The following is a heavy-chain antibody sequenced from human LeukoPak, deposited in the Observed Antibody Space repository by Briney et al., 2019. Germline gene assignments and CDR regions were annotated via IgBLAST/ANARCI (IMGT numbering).Heavy chain of an antibody. CDR2: ISRSGGTT. CDR1: GFTFSNYD. J-gene: IGHJ5*02. D-gene: IGHD1-26*01. V-gene: IGHV3-23*01. Sequence: GGSLRLSCAASGFTFSNYDMSWVRQAPGKGLEWVSRISRSGGTTYYADSVKGRFTISRDNSKNTLFLQMDSLRAEDTAVYYRASLPHWEQRHLWGQGTLVTVSS. CDR3: ASLPHWEQRHL.